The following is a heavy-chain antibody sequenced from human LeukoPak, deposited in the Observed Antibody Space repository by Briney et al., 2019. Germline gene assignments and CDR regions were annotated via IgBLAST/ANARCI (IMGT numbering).Heavy chain of an antibody. V-gene: IGHV1-2*02. D-gene: IGHD4-17*01. CDR2: INPNSGGT. CDR1: GYTFTGYD. J-gene: IGHJ3*02. Sequence: DSVEVSCKASGYTFTGYDMHWVRQAPGQGLEWMGWINPNSGGTNYAQKFQGRVTMTRDTSISTAYMELSRLRSDDTAVYYCAGSTVTTESGAFDIWGQGTMVTVSS. CDR3: AGSTVTTESGAFDI.